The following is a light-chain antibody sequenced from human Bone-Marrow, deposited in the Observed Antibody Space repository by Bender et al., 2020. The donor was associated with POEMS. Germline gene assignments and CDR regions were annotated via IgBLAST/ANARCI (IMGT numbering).Light chain of an antibody. CDR1: GIDFGTYNL. Sequence: QSALTQPASVSGSPGQSITISCTGTGIDFGTYNLVSWYQQHPGKVPNLLIYEGSKRPSGVSNRFSGSKFGYTASLTISGLQAEDEADYYCCSYVGRSTYMFGGGTKLTVL. CDR2: EGS. CDR3: CSYVGRSTYM. J-gene: IGLJ3*02. V-gene: IGLV2-23*01.